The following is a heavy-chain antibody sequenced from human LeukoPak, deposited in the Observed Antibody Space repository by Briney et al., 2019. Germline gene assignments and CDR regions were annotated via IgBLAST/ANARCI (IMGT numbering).Heavy chain of an antibody. CDR1: GGSISSGSYY. CDR3: ARGTPWGNYFDY. J-gene: IGHJ4*02. CDR2: LYYSGNT. Sequence: SQTLSLTCTVSGGSISSGSYYWGWIRQPPGKGLEWIGSLYYSGNTYYNPSLKSRVTISVDTSKTQFSLKLSSVTAADTAVYYCARGTPWGNYFDYWGQGTLVTVSS. V-gene: IGHV4-39*07. D-gene: IGHD3-16*01.